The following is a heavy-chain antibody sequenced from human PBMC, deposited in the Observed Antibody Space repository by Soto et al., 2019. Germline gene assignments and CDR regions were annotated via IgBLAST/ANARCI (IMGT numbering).Heavy chain of an antibody. D-gene: IGHD6-6*01. Sequence: SETLSLTCTVSGGSISSSSYYWGWIRQPPGKGLEYIGSIYYSGSTYYNPSLRSRVTISVDTSKNQYSLKLSSVTAADTAVYYCARSYSNSLYYFDYWGQGALVTVSS. CDR2: IYYSGST. J-gene: IGHJ4*02. CDR1: GGSISSSSYY. V-gene: IGHV4-39*01. CDR3: ARSYSNSLYYFDY.